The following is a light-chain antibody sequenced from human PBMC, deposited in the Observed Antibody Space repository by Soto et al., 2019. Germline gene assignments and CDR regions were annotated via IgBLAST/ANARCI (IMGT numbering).Light chain of an antibody. J-gene: IGKJ1*01. CDR3: QQYYSYPWT. CDR1: QTIDSW. Sequence: DIQMTQSPSTLSASVGDRVTITCRASQTIDSWLAWYQQKTGKAPKLLIYAASTLQSGVTSRFSGSGSGTDFTLTISCMQHEDFATYYCQQYYSYPWTFGQGTKVDIK. V-gene: IGKV1-5*01. CDR2: AAS.